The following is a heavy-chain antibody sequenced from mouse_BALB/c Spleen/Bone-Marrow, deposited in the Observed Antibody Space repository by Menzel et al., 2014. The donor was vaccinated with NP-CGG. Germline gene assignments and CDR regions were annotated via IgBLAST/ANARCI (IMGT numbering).Heavy chain of an antibody. CDR3: AEGYDSWFAY. V-gene: IGHV14-3*02. J-gene: IGHJ3*01. Sequence: EVQLQQSGAEIVKPGASVKLPCTASGFNIEDTYVHWVKQRPEQGLEWIGRIDLANGNTKYDPKIQGKATVTSDTSSNTAYLHLNSLTSEDTAVYYCAEGYDSWFAYWGQGTRVTVSA. CDR2: IDLANGNT. CDR1: GFNIEDTY. D-gene: IGHD2-2*01.